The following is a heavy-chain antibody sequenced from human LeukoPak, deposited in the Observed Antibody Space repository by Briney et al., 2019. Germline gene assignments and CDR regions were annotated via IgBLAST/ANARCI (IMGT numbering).Heavy chain of an antibody. D-gene: IGHD3-10*01. CDR3: ASLYYGSGSYIYGMDV. Sequence: ASVKVSCKASGYTFTSYAMHWVRQAPGQRLEWMGWINAGSGNTKYSQKFQGRVTITRDTSASTAYMELSSLRSEDTAVYYCASLYYGSGSYIYGMDVWGQGTTVTVSS. CDR1: GYTFTSYA. V-gene: IGHV1-3*01. CDR2: INAGSGNT. J-gene: IGHJ6*02.